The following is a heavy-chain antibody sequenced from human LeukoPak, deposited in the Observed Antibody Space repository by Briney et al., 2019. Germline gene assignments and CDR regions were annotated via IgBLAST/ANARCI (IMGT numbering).Heavy chain of an antibody. CDR3: ARVRYRLAETYIDY. Sequence: GASVKVSCKASGYTFTGYYMHWVRQAPGQGLEWMGWINPNSGGTNYAQKFQGRVTMTRDTSISTAYMELSNLRSDDTAVYYCARVRYRLAETYIDYWGQGTLVTVSS. CDR2: INPNSGGT. CDR1: GYTFTGYY. V-gene: IGHV1-2*02. D-gene: IGHD3-16*01. J-gene: IGHJ4*02.